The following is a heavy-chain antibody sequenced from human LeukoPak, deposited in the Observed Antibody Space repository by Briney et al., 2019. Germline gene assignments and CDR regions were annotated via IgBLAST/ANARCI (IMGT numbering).Heavy chain of an antibody. CDR1: GFTFSSYG. V-gene: IGHV3-33*06. D-gene: IGHD3-22*01. CDR2: IWYDGSNK. J-gene: IGHJ4*02. Sequence: GRSLRLSCAASGFTFSSYGMHWVRQAPGKRLEWVAVIWYDGSNKYYADSVKGRFTISRDNSKNTLYLQMNSLRAEDTAVYYCAKGSSGYYGDYWGQGTLVTVSS. CDR3: AKGSSGYYGDY.